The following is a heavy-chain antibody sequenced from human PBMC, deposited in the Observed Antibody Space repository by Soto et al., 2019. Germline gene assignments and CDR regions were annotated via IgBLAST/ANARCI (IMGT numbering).Heavy chain of an antibody. D-gene: IGHD6-19*01. CDR3: ARSVEGHFDY. CDR1: GFRFSIYS. CDR2: ITSDTNTI. V-gene: IGHV3-48*02. Sequence: EVQLVESGGGLVQPGGSLRLSCGASGFRFSIYSMNWVRQAPGKGLEWSAYITSDTNTIKYADSVKGRFTISRDNDKNVVYLQMNSLRDEDTAVYYCARSVEGHFDYWGQGTVVTVSA. J-gene: IGHJ4*02.